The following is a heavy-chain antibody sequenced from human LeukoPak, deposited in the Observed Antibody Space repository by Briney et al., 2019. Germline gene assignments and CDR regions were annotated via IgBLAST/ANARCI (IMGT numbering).Heavy chain of an antibody. J-gene: IGHJ5*02. CDR3: ARGAIAVAENWFDP. Sequence: GGTLRLFCAASGFTFSSYSMKWVRQAPGKGLEGVSYISSSSSTIYYADSVKGRFTISRDNAKNSLYLQMNSLRAEDTAVYYCARGAIAVAENWFDPWGQGTLVTVSS. V-gene: IGHV3-48*01. D-gene: IGHD6-19*01. CDR1: GFTFSSYS. CDR2: ISSSSSTI.